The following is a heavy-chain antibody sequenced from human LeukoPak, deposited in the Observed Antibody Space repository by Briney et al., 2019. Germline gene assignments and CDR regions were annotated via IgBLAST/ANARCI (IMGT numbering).Heavy chain of an antibody. J-gene: IGHJ3*02. Sequence: GGSLRLACAASGFTFSSYSMNWVRQAPGKGLEGVSSISSSSSYIYYADSVKGRFTISRDNAKNSLYLQMNSLRAEDTAVYYCARDGVLCSSTSCYDAFDIWGQGTMVTVSS. V-gene: IGHV3-21*01. CDR3: ARDGVLCSSTSCYDAFDI. D-gene: IGHD2-2*01. CDR2: ISSSSSYI. CDR1: GFTFSSYS.